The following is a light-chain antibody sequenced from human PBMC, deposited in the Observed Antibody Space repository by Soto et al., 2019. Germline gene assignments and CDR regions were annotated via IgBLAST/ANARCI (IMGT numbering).Light chain of an antibody. V-gene: IGKV3-11*01. J-gene: IGKJ5*01. Sequence: EIVLTQSPATLALSPWARAALSCRASQSVSSYLAWYQQKPGQAPRLLIYDASNRATGIPARFSGSGSGTDFTPTISSLEPEDFAVYYCQQRSNWPITFGQGTRLET. CDR3: QQRSNWPIT. CDR2: DAS. CDR1: QSVSSY.